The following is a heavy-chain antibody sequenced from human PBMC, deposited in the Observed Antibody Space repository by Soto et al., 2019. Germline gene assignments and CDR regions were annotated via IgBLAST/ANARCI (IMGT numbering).Heavy chain of an antibody. Sequence: LRLSCAASGFTFSGSAMHWVRQASGKGLEWVGRIRSKANSYATAYAASVKGRFTISRDDSKNTAYLQMNSLKTEDTAVYYCTRHDRCSGGSCTLVDYWGQGTLVTV. J-gene: IGHJ4*02. CDR1: GFTFSGSA. D-gene: IGHD2-15*01. CDR3: TRHDRCSGGSCTLVDY. CDR2: IRSKANSYAT. V-gene: IGHV3-73*01.